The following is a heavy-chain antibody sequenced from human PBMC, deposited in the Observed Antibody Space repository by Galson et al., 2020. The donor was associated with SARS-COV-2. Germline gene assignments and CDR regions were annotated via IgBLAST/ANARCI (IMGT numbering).Heavy chain of an antibody. Sequence: ASVKVSCKASGYTFTGYYMHWVRQAPGQGLEWMGWINPNSGGTNYAQKFQGRVTMTRDTSISTAYMELSRLRSDDTAVYYCARDRMYYYESSGTAPSGMDVWGQGTTVTVSS. D-gene: IGHD3-22*01. CDR1: GYTFTGYY. J-gene: IGHJ6*01. CDR3: ARDRMYYYESSGTAPSGMDV. CDR2: INPNSGGT. V-gene: IGHV1-2*02.